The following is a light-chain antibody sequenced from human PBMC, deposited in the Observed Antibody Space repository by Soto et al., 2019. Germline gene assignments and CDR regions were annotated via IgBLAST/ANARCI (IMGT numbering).Light chain of an antibody. CDR1: QSVSSSY. CDR3: QQYGSSRT. J-gene: IGKJ1*01. CDR2: GAS. V-gene: IGKV3-20*01. Sequence: EIVLTQSPGTLSLSPGERPPLSCRASQSVSSSYLAWYQQKPGQAPRLLIYGASSRATGIPDRFSGSGSGTDFTLTISRLEPEDFAVYYCQQYGSSRTFGQGTKVDIK.